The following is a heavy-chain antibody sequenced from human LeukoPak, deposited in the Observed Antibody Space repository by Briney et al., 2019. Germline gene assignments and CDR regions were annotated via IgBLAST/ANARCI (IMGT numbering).Heavy chain of an antibody. D-gene: IGHD2-8*01. CDR2: IYYSGST. Sequence: SETLSLTCTVSSGSIRTSYCSWIRQPPGKGLEWIGYIYYSGSTNYNPSLKSRVTISVDTSRNQFSLKLSSVTAADTAVYYCSRAPNPDFFDDWGQGTLVTVSS. J-gene: IGHJ4*02. CDR1: SGSIRTSY. V-gene: IGHV4-59*01. CDR3: SRAPNPDFFDD.